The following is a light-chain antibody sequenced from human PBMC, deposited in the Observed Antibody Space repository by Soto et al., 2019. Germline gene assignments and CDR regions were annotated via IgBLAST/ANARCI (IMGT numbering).Light chain of an antibody. CDR2: DAS. Sequence: EIVLTQSPATLSFSTGERATLSCRASQSVSSYLAWYQQKPGQAPRLLIYDASNRATGIPARFSGSGSGTDFTLTISSLEPEDFAVYYCQQRSNWRSTFGQGTRLEIK. CDR3: QQRSNWRST. CDR1: QSVSSY. V-gene: IGKV3-11*01. J-gene: IGKJ5*01.